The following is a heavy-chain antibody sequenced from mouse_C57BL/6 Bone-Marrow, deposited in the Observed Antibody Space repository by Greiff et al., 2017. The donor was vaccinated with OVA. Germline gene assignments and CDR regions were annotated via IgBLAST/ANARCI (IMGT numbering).Heavy chain of an antibody. CDR3: AREGNYYGGSFYWDFDV. Sequence: EVQLQQSGPVLVKPGASVKMSCKASGYTFTDYYMNWVKQSHGKSLEWIGVINPYNGGTSYNQKFKGKATLTVDKSSSTAYMELNSLTSEDSAVYYCAREGNYYGGSFYWDFDVWGTGTTVTVSS. CDR1: GYTFTDYY. CDR2: INPYNGGT. J-gene: IGHJ1*03. V-gene: IGHV1-19*01. D-gene: IGHD1-1*01.